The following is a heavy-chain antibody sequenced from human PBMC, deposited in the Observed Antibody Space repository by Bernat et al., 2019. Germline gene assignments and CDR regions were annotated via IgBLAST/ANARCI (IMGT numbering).Heavy chain of an antibody. CDR2: IFSNDGK. J-gene: IGHJ4*02. CDR3: ARIRFLEWLFPYFDY. V-gene: IGHV2-26*01. CDR1: GFSLSSARMG. D-gene: IGHD3-3*01. Sequence: QVTLKESGPVLVKPTETLTLACTVSGFSLSSARMGVSWIRQRPGKALEWLAQIFSNDGKSYSTSLKSRLTISKDTSKSQVVLTMTNVDPVDTATYYCARIRFLEWLFPYFDYWGQGILVTVSS.